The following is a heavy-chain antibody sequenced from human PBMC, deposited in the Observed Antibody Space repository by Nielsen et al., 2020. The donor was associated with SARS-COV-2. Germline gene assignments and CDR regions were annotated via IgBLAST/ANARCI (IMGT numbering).Heavy chain of an antibody. V-gene: IGHV3-11*05. CDR1: GFTFIDYY. CDR2: ISFSGSET. Sequence: AGSLRLSFAASGFTFIDYYMNWIRQAPGKGLEWVSFISFSGSETDYADSVRGRITIFRDNARNSVSLQMNSLRPEDTAVYYCARDKGEYGSEAAGMDVWGQGTTVIVSS. J-gene: IGHJ6*02. D-gene: IGHD3-16*01. CDR3: ARDKGEYGSEAAGMDV.